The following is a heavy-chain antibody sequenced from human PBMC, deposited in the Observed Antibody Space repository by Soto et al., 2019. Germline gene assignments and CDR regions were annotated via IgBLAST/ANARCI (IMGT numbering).Heavy chain of an antibody. Sequence: PGGSLRLSCAAFGLTLSTSSMNWARQAPGKGLEWVAVISYDGSNKYYADSVKGRFTISRDNSKNTLYLQMNSLRAEDTAVYYCAKMPYCTNGVCYSHFDYWGQGTLVTVSS. V-gene: IGHV3-30*18. D-gene: IGHD2-8*01. J-gene: IGHJ4*02. CDR1: GLTLSTSS. CDR2: ISYDGSNK. CDR3: AKMPYCTNGVCYSHFDY.